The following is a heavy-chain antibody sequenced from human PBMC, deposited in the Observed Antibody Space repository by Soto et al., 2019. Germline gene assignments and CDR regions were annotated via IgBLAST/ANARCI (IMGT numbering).Heavy chain of an antibody. CDR2: ISSSSSYI. D-gene: IGHD6-19*01. Sequence: PGGSLRLSCAASGFTFSSYSMNWVRQAPGKGLEWVSSISSSSSYIYYADSVKGRFTISRDNAKNSLYLQMNSLRAEDTAVYYCARVNIPRAVAGTSVDYWGQGTLVTVSS. V-gene: IGHV3-21*01. J-gene: IGHJ4*02. CDR1: GFTFSSYS. CDR3: ARVNIPRAVAGTSVDY.